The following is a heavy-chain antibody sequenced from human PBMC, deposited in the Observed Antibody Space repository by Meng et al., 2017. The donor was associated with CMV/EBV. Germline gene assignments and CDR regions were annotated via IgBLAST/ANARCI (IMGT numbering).Heavy chain of an antibody. Sequence: ESLKMSRAVYGGSFSCYYWSWIRQPPGKGLEWIGKIHHSGSTNYNPSLKSRVTISVDTSKNQFSLKLSSVTAADTAVYYCARAKTMDYWGQGTLVTVSS. CDR1: GGSFSCYY. CDR3: ARAKTMDY. D-gene: IGHD1-14*01. CDR2: IHHSGST. V-gene: IGHV4-34*01. J-gene: IGHJ4*02.